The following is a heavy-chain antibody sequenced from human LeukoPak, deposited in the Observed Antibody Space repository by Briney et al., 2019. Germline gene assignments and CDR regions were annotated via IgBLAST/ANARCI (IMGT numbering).Heavy chain of an antibody. CDR1: GFTFSSYA. CDR2: ISGSGGST. CDR3: ATRKPGYGDSDY. Sequence: QPGASLRLSCAASGFTFSSYAMSWVRQAPGKGLEWVSAISGSGGSTYYADSVKGRFTISRDNSENTLYLQMNSLRAEDTAVYYCATRKPGYGDSDYWGQGTLVTVSS. V-gene: IGHV3-23*01. D-gene: IGHD4-17*01. J-gene: IGHJ4*02.